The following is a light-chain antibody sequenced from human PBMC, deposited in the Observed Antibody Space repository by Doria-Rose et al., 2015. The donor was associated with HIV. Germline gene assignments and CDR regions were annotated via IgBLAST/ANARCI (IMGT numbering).Light chain of an antibody. Sequence: TQSPESLGMSLGERATLNCKSNQSLLYTSKNYLAWHQQKPGQPPKLMIYWASTRQSGVPARSSGSGSGTDFTLTISSLEAEDVAVYYCQQYYDTPSFGPGTTVDIK. CDR3: QQYYDTPS. CDR1: QSLLYTSKNY. J-gene: IGKJ3*01. V-gene: IGKV4-1*01. CDR2: WAS.